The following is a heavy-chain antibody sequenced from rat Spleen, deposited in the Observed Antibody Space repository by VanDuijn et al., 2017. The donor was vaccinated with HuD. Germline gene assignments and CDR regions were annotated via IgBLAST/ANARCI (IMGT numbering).Heavy chain of an antibody. CDR3: ARYRDSYGHVGIFDN. J-gene: IGHJ2*01. D-gene: IGHD1-12*01. CDR2: ISYSGDT. V-gene: IGHV3-1*01. Sequence: EVQLQESGPGLVKPSQSLSLTCSVTGYSITSNYWGWIRKFPGNKMEWIGHISYSGDTGYHPSLKSRISITRDTSKNQFFLQLNSVTSEDTATYYCARYRDSYGHVGIFDNWGQGVMVTVSS. CDR1: GYSITSNY.